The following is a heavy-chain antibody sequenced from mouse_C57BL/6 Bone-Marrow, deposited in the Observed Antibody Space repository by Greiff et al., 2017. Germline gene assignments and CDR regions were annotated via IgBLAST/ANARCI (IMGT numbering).Heavy chain of an antibody. V-gene: IGHV1-74*01. CDR2: IHPSDSET. Sequence: VQLQQPGAELVKPGASVKVSCKASGYTFTSYWMHWVKQRPGQGLEWIGRIHPSDSETNYNQKFKGKATLTVDKSSSTAYMQISSLTSEDSVVYYGRIWPLLLGAIDFGGRGTSVTVSS. CDR1: GYTFTSYW. D-gene: IGHD1-1*01. J-gene: IGHJ4*01. CDR3: RIWPLLLGAIDF.